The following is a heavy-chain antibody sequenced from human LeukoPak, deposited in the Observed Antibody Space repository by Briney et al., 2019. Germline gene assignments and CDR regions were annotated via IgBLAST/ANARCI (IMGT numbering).Heavy chain of an antibody. CDR3: TRAPHPRCSSSGCYLDY. V-gene: IGHV3-49*04. CDR2: IQAKAYGGAT. J-gene: IGHJ4*02. Sequence: PGGSLRLSCSTSGFTFGDYAMSWVRQAPGKGLEWVGFIQAKAYGGATKYAASVNGRFSISRDDFQSIANLQMNDLKTEDTAVYYCTRAPHPRCSSSGCYLDYWGQGTLVTVSS. CDR1: GFTFGDYA. D-gene: IGHD2-2*01.